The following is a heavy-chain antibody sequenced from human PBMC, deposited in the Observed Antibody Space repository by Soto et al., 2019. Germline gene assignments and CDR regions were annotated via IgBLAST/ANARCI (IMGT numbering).Heavy chain of an antibody. CDR3: ARGGRYCSGGACYGPSETLYYGMDV. CDR2: ISAYNGNT. D-gene: IGHD2-15*01. J-gene: IGHJ6*02. V-gene: IGHV1-18*01. Sequence: GASVKVSCKASGYTFTSYGISWVRQAPGQGLEWMGWISAYNGNTNYAQKLQDRVTMTTDTPTSTAYMELRNLRSDDTAVYYCARGGRYCSGGACYGPSETLYYGMDVWGQGTTVTAP. CDR1: GYTFTSYG.